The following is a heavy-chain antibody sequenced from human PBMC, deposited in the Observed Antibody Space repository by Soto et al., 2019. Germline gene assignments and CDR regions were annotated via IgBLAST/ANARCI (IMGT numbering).Heavy chain of an antibody. CDR1: GYSFTSYW. Sequence: DSLTISCKGSGYSFTSYWIGLVGQMPGKGLEWMGIIYPGDSDTRYSPSFQGQVTISADKSISTAYLQWSSLKASDTAMYYCARILYCGGDCYPYGMDVWGQGTTVTVSS. D-gene: IGHD2-21*02. CDR2: IYPGDSDT. CDR3: ARILYCGGDCYPYGMDV. J-gene: IGHJ6*02. V-gene: IGHV5-51*01.